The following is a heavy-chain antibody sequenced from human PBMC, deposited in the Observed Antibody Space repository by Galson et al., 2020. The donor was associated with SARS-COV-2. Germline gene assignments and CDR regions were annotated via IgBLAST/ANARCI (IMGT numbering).Heavy chain of an antibody. CDR2: IKSKTDGGTT. D-gene: IGHD3-22*01. V-gene: IGHV3-15*01. Sequence: GESLKISCAASGFTFSNAWMSWVRQAPGKGLEWVGRIKSKTDGGTTDYAAPVKGRFTISRDDSKNTLYLQMNSLKTEDTAVYYCTTEGSMIVVVTYAFDIWGQGTMVTVSS. J-gene: IGHJ3*02. CDR1: GFTFSNAW. CDR3: TTEGSMIVVVTYAFDI.